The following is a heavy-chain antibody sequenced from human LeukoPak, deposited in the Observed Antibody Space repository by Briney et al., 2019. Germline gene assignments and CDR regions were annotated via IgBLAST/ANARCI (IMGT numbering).Heavy chain of an antibody. J-gene: IGHJ4*02. CDR3: ARDLSGITMVRGSYYFDY. CDR2: FNPEDGET. CDR1: GYTLTELS. V-gene: IGHV1-24*01. Sequence: ASVKVSCKVSGYTLTELSMHWVRQAPGKGLEWKGGFNPEDGETIYAQKFQGRVTMTEDTSTDTAYMELSSLRSEDTAVYYCARDLSGITMVRGSYYFDYWGQGTLVTVSS. D-gene: IGHD3-10*01.